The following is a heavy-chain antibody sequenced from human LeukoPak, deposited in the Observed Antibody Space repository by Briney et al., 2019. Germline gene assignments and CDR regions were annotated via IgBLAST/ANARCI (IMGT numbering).Heavy chain of an antibody. J-gene: IGHJ4*02. CDR1: GYRFTSYW. V-gene: IGHV5-51*01. D-gene: IGHD5-24*01. Sequence: GESLKISCKGSGYRFTSYWIGWGRQMPGKGLEWMGIIRPGNSETRYSPSFQGQVTFSVDRSITTASLQWSSLNASDTDIYYCARQADGDKARDYWGQGTLVTVSS. CDR2: IRPGNSET. CDR3: ARQADGDKARDY.